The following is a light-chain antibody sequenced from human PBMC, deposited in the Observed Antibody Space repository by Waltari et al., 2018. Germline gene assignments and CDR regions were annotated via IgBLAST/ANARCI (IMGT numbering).Light chain of an antibody. CDR1: QSVYNY. CDR2: DTS. Sequence: EIVLTQSPATLSLSPGERATLSCRASQSVYNYFVWSQQKPGQAPRLLIYDTSNRATAIPARFSGSGSGTDFTLTLSSLEPEDFAVYYCQQRSAWPGTFGQGTKLDIK. CDR3: QQRSAWPGT. V-gene: IGKV3-11*01. J-gene: IGKJ2*02.